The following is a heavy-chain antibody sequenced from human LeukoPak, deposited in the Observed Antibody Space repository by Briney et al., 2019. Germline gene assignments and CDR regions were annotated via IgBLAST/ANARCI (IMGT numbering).Heavy chain of an antibody. CDR1: GGTFSSYA. V-gene: IGHV1-69*05. J-gene: IGHJ4*02. CDR3: ARDHYSNYDGFDY. CDR2: IIPLFGTA. D-gene: IGHD4-11*01. Sequence: TSVKVSCKASGGTFSSYAISWVRQAPGQGVECMGRIIPLFGTANYAQKFQDRVTITTDESTSTAYMELSSLRSEDTAMYYCARDHYSNYDGFDYWGQGTLVTVSS.